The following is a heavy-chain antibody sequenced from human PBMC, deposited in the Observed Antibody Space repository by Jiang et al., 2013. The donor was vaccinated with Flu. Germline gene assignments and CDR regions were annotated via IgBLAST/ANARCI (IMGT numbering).Heavy chain of an antibody. Sequence: GAEVKKPGASVKVSCKVSGYTLTELSMHWVRQAPGKGLEWMGGFDPEDGETIYAQKFQGRVTMTEDTSTDTAYMELSSLRSEDTAVYYCATDNYGGYYDSSGYFTFQHWGQGTLVTVSS. CDR3: ATDNYGGYYDSSGYFTFQH. V-gene: IGHV1-24*01. CDR1: GYTLTELS. J-gene: IGHJ1*01. D-gene: IGHD3-22*01. CDR2: FDPEDGET.